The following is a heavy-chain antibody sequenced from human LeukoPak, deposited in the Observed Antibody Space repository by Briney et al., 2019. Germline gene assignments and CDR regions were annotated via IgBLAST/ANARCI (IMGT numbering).Heavy chain of an antibody. Sequence: PGGSLRLSCAASGFTFSSYAMHWVRQAPGKGLEWVAVISYDGSNKYYADSVKGRFTISRDNSKNTLYLQMNSLRAEDTAVYYCAKFSGLGDFFDYWGQGTLVTVSS. CDR1: GFTFSSYA. J-gene: IGHJ4*02. V-gene: IGHV3-30-3*01. CDR2: ISYDGSNK. D-gene: IGHD2/OR15-2a*01. CDR3: AKFSGLGDFFDY.